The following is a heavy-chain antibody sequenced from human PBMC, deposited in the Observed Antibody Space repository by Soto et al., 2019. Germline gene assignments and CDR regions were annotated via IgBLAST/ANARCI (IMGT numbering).Heavy chain of an antibody. Sequence: ASVKVSCKASGYTFTSYGISWVRQAPGQGLEWMGWISAYNGNTNYAQKLQGRVTMTTDTSTGTAYMELRSLRSDDTAMYYCARNLHDYNLRNWFDPWGQGTLVTVSS. CDR3: ARNLHDYNLRNWFDP. D-gene: IGHD4-4*01. CDR1: GYTFTSYG. CDR2: ISAYNGNT. J-gene: IGHJ5*02. V-gene: IGHV1-18*01.